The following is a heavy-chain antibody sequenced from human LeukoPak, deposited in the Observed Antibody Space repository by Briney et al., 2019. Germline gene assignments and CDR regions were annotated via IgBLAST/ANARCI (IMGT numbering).Heavy chain of an antibody. CDR1: GGSISSGGYS. D-gene: IGHD4-23*01. CDR2: IYHSGST. Sequence: PSGTLSLTCAVSGGSISSGGYSWSWIRQPPGKGLEWIGYIYHSGSTYYNPSLKSRVTISVDRSKNQFSLKLSSVTAADTAVYYCARASTTVVTRDAFDIWGQGTMVTVSS. J-gene: IGHJ3*02. V-gene: IGHV4-30-2*01. CDR3: ARASTTVVTRDAFDI.